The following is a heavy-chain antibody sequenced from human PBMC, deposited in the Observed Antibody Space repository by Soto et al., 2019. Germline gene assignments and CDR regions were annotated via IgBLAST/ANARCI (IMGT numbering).Heavy chain of an antibody. CDR1: GGSISSYY. D-gene: IGHD6-19*01. J-gene: IGHJ4*02. V-gene: IGHV4-59*01. Sequence: PSEPLSLTCTVSGGSISSYYWSWIRQPPGKGLEWIGYIYSSGSTNYNPSLKSRVTISVDTSKNEFSLKLTSVTAADTAVYYCARFSGWYSAFDYWGQGTPVTVSS. CDR3: ARFSGWYSAFDY. CDR2: IYSSGST.